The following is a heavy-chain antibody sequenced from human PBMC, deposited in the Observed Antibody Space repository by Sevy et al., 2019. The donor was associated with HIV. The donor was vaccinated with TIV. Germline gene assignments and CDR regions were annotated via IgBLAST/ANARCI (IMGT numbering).Heavy chain of an antibody. J-gene: IGHJ4*02. D-gene: IGHD1-7*01. CDR1: GGSITTYY. V-gene: IGHV4-59*01. Sequence: SETLSLTCSVSGGSITTYYWTWIRQPPGKGLEWLGYIYYTGTTNYNPSLKSRVTISEDTSKRQFSLKLTSVTAADTAVYYCARGNYGVGNYDYWGQGTLVTVSS. CDR2: IYYTGTT. CDR3: ARGNYGVGNYDY.